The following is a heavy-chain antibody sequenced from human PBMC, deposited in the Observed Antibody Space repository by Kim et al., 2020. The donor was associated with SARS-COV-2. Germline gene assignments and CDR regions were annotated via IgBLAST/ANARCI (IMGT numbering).Heavy chain of an antibody. CDR3: AKDRIAARPPGYYYYYGMDV. J-gene: IGHJ6*02. V-gene: IGHV3-30*02. Sequence: RLTISRDNSKNTLYLQMNGLRAEDTAVYYCAKDRIAARPPGYYYYYGMDVWGQGTTVTVSS. D-gene: IGHD6-6*01.